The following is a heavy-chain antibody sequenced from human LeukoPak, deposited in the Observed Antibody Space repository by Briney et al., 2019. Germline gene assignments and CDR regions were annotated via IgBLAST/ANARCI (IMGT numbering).Heavy chain of an antibody. J-gene: IGHJ5*02. CDR3: AREVEQQQGNWFDP. D-gene: IGHD6-13*01. Sequence: ASVKVSCKASGYTFTSYAMNWVRQAPGQGLEWMGWINTNTGNPTYAQGFTGRFVFSLDTSVSTAYLQISSLKAEDTAVYYCAREVEQQQGNWFDPWGQGTLVTVSS. CDR1: GYTFTSYA. V-gene: IGHV7-4-1*02. CDR2: INTNTGNP.